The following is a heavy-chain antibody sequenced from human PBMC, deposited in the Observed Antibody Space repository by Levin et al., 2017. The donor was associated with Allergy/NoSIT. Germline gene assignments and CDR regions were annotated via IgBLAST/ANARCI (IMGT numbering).Heavy chain of an antibody. CDR3: ARDLPGGYYFR. D-gene: IGHD3-22*01. CDR1: GGSISSSSYY. V-gene: IGHV4-39*07. CDR2: IYYSGST. Sequence: GSLRLSCTVSGGSISSSSYYWGWIRQPPGKGLEWIGSIYYSGSTYYNPSLKSRVTISVDTSKNQFSLKLSSVTAADTAVYYCARDLPGGYYFRWGQGTLVTVSS. J-gene: IGHJ4*02.